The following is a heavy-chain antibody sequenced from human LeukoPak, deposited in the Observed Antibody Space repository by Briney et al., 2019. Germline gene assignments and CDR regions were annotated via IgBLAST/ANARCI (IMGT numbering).Heavy chain of an antibody. CDR1: GYSISSGYC. V-gene: IGHV4-38-2*01. D-gene: IGHD2-15*01. CDR3: ARLTPIYCSGGSCLDY. CDR2: IYHSGST. Sequence: SETLSLTCAVSGYSISSGYCWGWIRQPPGEGLEWIGSIYHSGSTYYNPSLKSRVTISVDTSKHQFSLKLSSVTAADTAVYYCARLTPIYCSGGSCLDYSSQGTLVTVSS. J-gene: IGHJ4*02.